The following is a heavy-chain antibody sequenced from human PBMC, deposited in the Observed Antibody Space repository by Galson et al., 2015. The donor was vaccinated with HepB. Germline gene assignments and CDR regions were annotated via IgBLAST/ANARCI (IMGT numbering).Heavy chain of an antibody. V-gene: IGHV3-11*06. CDR3: ARSGYSYGSHLFDY. J-gene: IGHJ4*02. D-gene: IGHD5-18*01. CDR1: GFTFSDYY. CDR2: ISSSSSYT. Sequence: SLRLSCAASGFTFSDYYMSWIRQAPGKGLEWVSYISSSSSYTNYADSVKGRFTISRDNAKNSLYLQMNSLRAEDTAVYYCARSGYSYGSHLFDYWGQGTLVTVSS.